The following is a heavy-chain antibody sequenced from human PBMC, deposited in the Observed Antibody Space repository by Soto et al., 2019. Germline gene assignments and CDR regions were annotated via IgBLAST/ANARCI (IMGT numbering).Heavy chain of an antibody. D-gene: IGHD3-22*01. CDR1: GGTFSSYA. CDR3: AREGGYYDSSGSFGY. J-gene: IGHJ4*02. Sequence: SVKVSCKASGGTFSSYAISWVRQAPGQGLEWMGGIIPIFGTANYAQKFQGRVTITADESTSTAYMELSSLRSEDTAVYYCAREGGYYDSSGSFGYWGQGTLVTVSS. V-gene: IGHV1-69*13. CDR2: IIPIFGTA.